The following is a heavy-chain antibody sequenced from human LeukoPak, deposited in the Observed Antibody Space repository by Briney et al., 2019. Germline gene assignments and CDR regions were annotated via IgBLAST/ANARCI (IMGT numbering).Heavy chain of an antibody. CDR2: IFHRGST. J-gene: IGHJ4*02. Sequence: PSETLSLTCAVSGYSITNGYHWGWIRQPPGKGLEWIGTIFHRGSTYYDPSLKSRVTISVDTSKNQFSLKLSSVTAADSAVYYCARHRYSYDYSFDYRGQGAMVTVPS. CDR3: ARHRYSYDYSFDY. V-gene: IGHV4-38-2*01. D-gene: IGHD5-18*01. CDR1: GYSITNGYH.